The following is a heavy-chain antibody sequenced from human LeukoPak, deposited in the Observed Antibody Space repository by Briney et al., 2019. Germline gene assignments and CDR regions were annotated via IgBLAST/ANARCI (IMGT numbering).Heavy chain of an antibody. CDR3: ARAPNPVPAANYPEDNWFDP. Sequence: ASVKVSCKASGYTFTSYYMHWVRHAPGQGLEWMGIINPSGGSTSYAQKFQGRVTMTRDMSTSTVYMELSSLRSEDTAVYYCARAPNPVPAANYPEDNWFDPWGQGTLVTVSS. V-gene: IGHV1-46*01. CDR2: INPSGGST. J-gene: IGHJ5*02. CDR1: GYTFTSYY. D-gene: IGHD2-2*01.